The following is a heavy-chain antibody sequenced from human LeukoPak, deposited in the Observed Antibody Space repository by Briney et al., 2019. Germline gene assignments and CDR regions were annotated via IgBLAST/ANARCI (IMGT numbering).Heavy chain of an antibody. V-gene: IGHV6-1*01. CDR1: GDSVSSNGAA. CDR2: TYYRSKWYN. D-gene: IGHD3-10*01. J-gene: IGHJ5*02. CDR3: ARGRWLGELSSNWFDP. Sequence: SQSLSLTCAISGDSVSSNGAAWNWIRQSPSRGLEWLGRTYYRSKWYNDYAVSVKSRITINPDTFKNQFSLQLNSVTPEDTAVYYRARGRWLGELSSNWFDPWGQGTLVTVSS.